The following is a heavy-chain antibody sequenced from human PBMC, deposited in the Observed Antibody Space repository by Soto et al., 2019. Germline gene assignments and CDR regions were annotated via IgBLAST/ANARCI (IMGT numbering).Heavy chain of an antibody. D-gene: IGHD6-19*01. CDR1: GFTFSNYG. Sequence: GGSLRLSCAASGFTFSNYGMSWVRQAPGKGLDWVSSTSGSGDSTFYADSVKGRFTISRDNSKNKLYLQMNSLSPEDTAVYYCAKDRSRYSSGWHNWFDPWGQGTLVTVSS. CDR3: AKDRSRYSSGWHNWFDP. J-gene: IGHJ5*02. CDR2: TSGSGDST. V-gene: IGHV3-23*01.